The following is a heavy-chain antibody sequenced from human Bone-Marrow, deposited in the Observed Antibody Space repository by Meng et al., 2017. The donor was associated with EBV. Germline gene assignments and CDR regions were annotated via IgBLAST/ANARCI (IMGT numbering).Heavy chain of an antibody. CDR2: ISSSGSTT. V-gene: IGHV3-11*01. CDR3: ARVVEWLAYGAEYYFDY. Sequence: QVQLVESGGGLVKPGGSLIRSCVASGFTFSDYYMSWIRQAPGKGLEWVSYISSSGSTTYYADSVKGRFTISRDNAKNSLYLQTSSLRAEDTAVYYCARVVEWLAYGAEYYFDYWGQGTLVTVSS. D-gene: IGHD3-3*01. CDR1: GFTFSDYY. J-gene: IGHJ4*02.